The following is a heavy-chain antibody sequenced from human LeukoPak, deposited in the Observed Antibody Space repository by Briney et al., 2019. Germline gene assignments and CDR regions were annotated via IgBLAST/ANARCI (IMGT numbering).Heavy chain of an antibody. CDR1: GFTFSSYA. Sequence: GGSLRLSCAASGFTFSSYAMHWVRQAPGKGPEWVADISHDGSNKYYADTVKGRFTISRDNYKYTLYLQMNSLRAEDTAVYYCARDGDTYYYDSSGYLYWGQGTLVTASS. CDR2: ISHDGSNK. J-gene: IGHJ4*02. V-gene: IGHV3-30-3*01. CDR3: ARDGDTYYYDSSGYLY. D-gene: IGHD3-22*01.